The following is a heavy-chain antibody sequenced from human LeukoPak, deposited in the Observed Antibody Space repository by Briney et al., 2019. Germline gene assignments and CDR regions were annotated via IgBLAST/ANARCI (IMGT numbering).Heavy chain of an antibody. D-gene: IGHD3-10*01. V-gene: IGHV5-10-1*01. CDR3: ATSHYGSGSYYSI. CDR2: IDPSDSYT. J-gene: IGHJ4*02. CDR1: GYSFTSYW. Sequence: GESLKISCKGSGYSFTSYWISWVRQMPGKGLEWMGRIDPSDSYTNYSPSFQGHVTISADKSISTAYLQWSSLKASDTAMYYCATSHYGSGSYYSIWGQGTLVTASS.